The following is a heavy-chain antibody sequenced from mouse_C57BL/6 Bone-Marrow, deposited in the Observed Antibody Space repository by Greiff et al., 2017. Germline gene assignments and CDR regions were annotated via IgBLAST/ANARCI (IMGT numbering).Heavy chain of an antibody. Sequence: VQLQQSGAELAKPGASVKLSCKASGYTFTSYWMHWVKQRPGQGLEWIGYINPSSGYTKYNQKFKDKAKLTADKSSSTAYMQLSSLTYEDSAVYYCHYYGSSPWGQGTLVTVSA. D-gene: IGHD1-1*01. CDR1: GYTFTSYW. V-gene: IGHV1-7*01. CDR3: HYYGSSP. J-gene: IGHJ3*01. CDR2: INPSSGYT.